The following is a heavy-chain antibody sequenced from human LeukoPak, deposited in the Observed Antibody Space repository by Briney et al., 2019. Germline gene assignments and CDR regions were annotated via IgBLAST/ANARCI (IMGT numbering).Heavy chain of an antibody. V-gene: IGHV3-23*01. J-gene: IGHJ6*02. Sequence: GGSLRLSCAASGFTFSIYSMNWVRQAPGKGLEWVSSVSGSGGSTFYADSVKGRFTISRDNSRNTVSLQMNRLRAEDTAVYYCARRLTAVDGPGMDVWGQGATVTVSS. CDR2: VSGSGGST. D-gene: IGHD6-13*01. CDR3: ARRLTAVDGPGMDV. CDR1: GFTFSIYS.